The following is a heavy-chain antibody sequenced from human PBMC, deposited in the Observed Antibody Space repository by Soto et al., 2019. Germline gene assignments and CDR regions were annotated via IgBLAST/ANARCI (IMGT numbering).Heavy chain of an antibody. Sequence: HVTLKESGPVLVKPTETLTLTCTVSGFSLSNGKVGVSWIRQPPGKALEWLAHIFSNDEKSYRTSLKSRLTRSEDTSKSQVVLTMTNVGPVDTATYYCARILFGRSVAGGYFYMDVWGKGTTVTVSS. D-gene: IGHD6-19*01. CDR3: ARILFGRSVAGGYFYMDV. CDR2: IFSNDEK. V-gene: IGHV2-26*01. CDR1: GFSLSNGKVG. J-gene: IGHJ6*03.